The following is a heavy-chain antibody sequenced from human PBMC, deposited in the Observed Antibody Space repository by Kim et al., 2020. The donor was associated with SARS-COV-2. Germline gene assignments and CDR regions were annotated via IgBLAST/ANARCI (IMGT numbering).Heavy chain of an antibody. V-gene: IGHV3-23*01. CDR2: ISGSGGST. D-gene: IGHD3-10*01. Sequence: GGSLRLSCAASGFTFSSYAMSWVRQAPGKGLEWVSAISGSGGSTYYADSVKGRFTISRDNSKNTLYLQMNSLRAEDTAVYYCAKDRSGVSEEYYYYYYGMDVWGQGTTVTVSS. J-gene: IGHJ6*02. CDR3: AKDRSGVSEEYYYYYYGMDV. CDR1: GFTFSSYA.